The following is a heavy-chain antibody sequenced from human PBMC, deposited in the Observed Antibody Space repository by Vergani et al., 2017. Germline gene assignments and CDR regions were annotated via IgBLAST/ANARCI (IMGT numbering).Heavy chain of an antibody. CDR2: IYYSGST. D-gene: IGHD3-10*01. J-gene: IGHJ5*02. Sequence: QVQLQQWGAGLLKPSETLSLTCAVYGGSISSGGYYWSWIRQHPGKGLEWIGYIYYSGSTYYNPSLKSRVTISVDTSKNQFSLKLSSVTAADTAVYYCARERFGELYNWFDPWGQGTLVTVSS. V-gene: IGHV4-31*11. CDR1: GGSISSGGYY. CDR3: ARERFGELYNWFDP.